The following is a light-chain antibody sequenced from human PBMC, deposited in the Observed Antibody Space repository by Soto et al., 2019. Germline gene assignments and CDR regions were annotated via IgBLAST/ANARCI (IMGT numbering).Light chain of an antibody. CDR3: KKYSSAHRT. Sequence: DIQMTQSPSSLSASVGDRVTITCRASQGISNYLAWYQQKPGKVPKLLVYAASTLQSGVPSRFSGSGSGTDFTLTISSLQPEDVATYYCKKYSSAHRTIGPGTKVEIK. CDR2: AAS. CDR1: QGISNY. J-gene: IGKJ1*01. V-gene: IGKV1-27*01.